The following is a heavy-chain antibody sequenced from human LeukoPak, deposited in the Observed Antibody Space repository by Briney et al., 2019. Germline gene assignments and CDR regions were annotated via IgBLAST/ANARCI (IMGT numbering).Heavy chain of an antibody. CDR2: ISYDGSNK. CDR1: GFTFSSYA. Sequence: GGSLRLSCAASGFTFSSYAMHWVRQAAGKGLEWVAVISYDGSNKYYADSVKGRFTISRDNSKNTLYLQMNSLRAEDTAVYYCARVGFQHTYDSSGYYHGLFDYWGQGTLVTVSS. J-gene: IGHJ4*02. D-gene: IGHD3-22*01. V-gene: IGHV3-30*04. CDR3: ARVGFQHTYDSSGYYHGLFDY.